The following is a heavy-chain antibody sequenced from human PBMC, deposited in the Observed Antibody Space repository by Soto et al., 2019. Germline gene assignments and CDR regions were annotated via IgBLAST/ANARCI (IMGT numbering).Heavy chain of an antibody. V-gene: IGHV1-69*13. D-gene: IGHD3-10*02. CDR2: IMPIFRAP. J-gene: IGHJ3*01. Sequence: GASVKVSCKASGGAFSDYAFSWVRQAPGQGLEWLGGIMPIFRAPDYAQKFQGRVKITADEFTRTAYMERNSLKIGDTAVYDREKDRTGVTMFGAADVWGPGTMVMVS. CDR1: GGAFSDYA. CDR3: EKDRTGVTMFGAADV.